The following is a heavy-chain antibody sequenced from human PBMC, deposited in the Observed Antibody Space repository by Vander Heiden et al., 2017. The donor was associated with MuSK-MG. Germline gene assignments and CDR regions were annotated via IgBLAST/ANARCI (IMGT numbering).Heavy chain of an antibody. V-gene: IGHV4-61*01. J-gene: IGHJ4*02. Sequence: QVQLQESGPGLVKPSETLSLTCTVSGGSVSSGSYYWSWIRQPPGKGLEWIGYIYYSGSTNYNPSLKSRVTISVDTSKNQFSLKLSSVTAADTAVYYCATRYSSGRTDYFDYWGQGTLVTVSS. CDR2: IYYSGST. CDR1: GGSVSSGSYY. D-gene: IGHD6-19*01. CDR3: ATRYSSGRTDYFDY.